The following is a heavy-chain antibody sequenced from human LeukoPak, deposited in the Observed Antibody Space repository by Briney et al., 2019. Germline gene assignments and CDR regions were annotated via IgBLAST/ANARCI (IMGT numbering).Heavy chain of an antibody. V-gene: IGHV3-23*01. Sequence: GGSLRLSCAASGFPFSGYGMSWVRQAPGKGLEWVSGISDSGERTYNADSVKGRFTISRDNAKNTLYLQMNSLRADDTAVYYCAKDRTFYYYYGMDVWGQGTTVTVSS. CDR2: ISDSGERT. CDR1: GFPFSGYG. J-gene: IGHJ6*02. CDR3: AKDRTFYYYYGMDV.